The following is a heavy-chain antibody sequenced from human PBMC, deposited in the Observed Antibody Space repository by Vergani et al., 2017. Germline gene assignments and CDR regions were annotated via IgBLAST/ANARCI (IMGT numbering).Heavy chain of an antibody. D-gene: IGHD2-15*01. J-gene: IGHJ6*03. CDR2: ISYDGSNK. CDR1: GFTFSSYS. Sequence: VQLVESGGGLVKPGGSLRLSCAASGFTFSSYSMNWVRQAPGKGLEWVAVISYDGSNKYYADSVKGRFTISRDNSKNTLYLQMNSLRAEDTAVYYCARGADCSGGSCYYYYMDVWGKGTTVTVSS. CDR3: ARGADCSGGSCYYYYMDV. V-gene: IGHV3-30*03.